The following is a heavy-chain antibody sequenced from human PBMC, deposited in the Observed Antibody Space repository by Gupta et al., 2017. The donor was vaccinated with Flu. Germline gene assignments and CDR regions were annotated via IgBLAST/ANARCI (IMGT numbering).Heavy chain of an antibody. Sequence: GFTVSSNHMSWVRQAPGKGLEWVSVIYSGGSTYYADSVKGRFTISRDNSKNTLYLQMNSLRAEDTAVYYCARGALLPEFDYWGQGTLVTVSS. CDR2: IYSGGST. CDR3: ARGALLPEFDY. J-gene: IGHJ4*02. V-gene: IGHV3-53*01. D-gene: IGHD1-26*01. CDR1: GFTVSSNH.